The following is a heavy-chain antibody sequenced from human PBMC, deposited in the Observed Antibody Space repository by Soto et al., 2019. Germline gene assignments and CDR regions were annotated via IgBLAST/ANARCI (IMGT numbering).Heavy chain of an antibody. J-gene: IGHJ3*02. V-gene: IGHV4-4*02. CDR2: IHLGGTT. Sequence: SETLSLTCAVSGDSITSSAWWSCVRQPPGKGLEWIGEIHLGGTTNYNPSLKSRVTISVDKSKNQFSLILSSVTAADTAVYYCARHGVTTFPFDIWGQGTLVTVSS. D-gene: IGHD4-4*01. CDR3: ARHGVTTFPFDI. CDR1: GDSITSSAW.